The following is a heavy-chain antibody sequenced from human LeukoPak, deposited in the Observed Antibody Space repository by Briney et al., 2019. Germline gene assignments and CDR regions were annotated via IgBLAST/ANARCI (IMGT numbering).Heavy chain of an antibody. CDR1: GFTFDDYA. CDR3: AKDSSGWLTHFDY. J-gene: IGHJ4*02. D-gene: IGHD6-19*01. CDR2: ISWNSGSI. V-gene: IGHV3-9*01. Sequence: GGSLRLSCAASGFTFDDYAMHWVRQAPGKGLEWVSGISWNSGSICYADSVKGRFTISRDNAKNSLYLQMNSLRAEDTALYYCAKDSSGWLTHFDYWGQGTLVTVSS.